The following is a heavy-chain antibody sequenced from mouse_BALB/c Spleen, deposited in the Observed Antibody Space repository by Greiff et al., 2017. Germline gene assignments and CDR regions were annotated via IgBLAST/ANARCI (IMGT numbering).Heavy chain of an antibody. CDR3: ARSHDPYAMDY. J-gene: IGHJ4*01. CDR2: ISSGSSTI. V-gene: IGHV5-17*02. Sequence: EVKLQESGGGLVQPGGSRKLSCAASGFTFSSFGMHWVRQAPEKGLEWVAYISSGSSTIYYADTVKGRFTISRDNPKNTLFLQMTSLRSEDTAMYYCARSHDPYAMDYWGQGTSVTVSS. CDR1: GFTFSSFG.